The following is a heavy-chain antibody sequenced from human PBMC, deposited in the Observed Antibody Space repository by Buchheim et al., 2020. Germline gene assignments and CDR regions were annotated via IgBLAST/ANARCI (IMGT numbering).Heavy chain of an antibody. J-gene: IGHJ4*02. V-gene: IGHV4-34*01. CDR3: ARSRKWLRLGGSCDY. Sequence: QVQLQQWGAGLLKPSETLSLTCAVYGGSFSGYYWSWIRQPPGKGLEWIGEINHSGSTNYNPSLKSRVTISVDTSKNQFSLNLSSVTAADTAVYYCARSRKWLRLGGSCDYWGQGTL. CDR2: INHSGST. CDR1: GGSFSGYY. D-gene: IGHD5-12*01.